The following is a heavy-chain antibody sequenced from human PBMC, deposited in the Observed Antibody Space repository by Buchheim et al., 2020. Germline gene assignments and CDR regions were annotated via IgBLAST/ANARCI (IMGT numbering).Heavy chain of an antibody. CDR2: IWYDGSNK. J-gene: IGHJ6*03. CDR3: ARDPSYSSSLSYYYYYMDV. V-gene: IGHV3-33*01. CDR1: GFTFSSYG. D-gene: IGHD6-6*01. Sequence: QVQLVESGGGVVQPGRSLRLSCAASGFTFSSYGMHWVRQAPGKGLEWVAVIWYDGSNKYYADSVKGRFTISRDNSKNTLYLQMNSPRAEDTAVYYCARDPSYSSSLSYYYYYMDVWGKGTT.